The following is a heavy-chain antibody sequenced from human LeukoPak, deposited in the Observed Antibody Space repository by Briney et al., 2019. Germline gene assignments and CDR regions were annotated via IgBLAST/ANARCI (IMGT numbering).Heavy chain of an antibody. CDR1: GYTFTSYG. Sequence: ASVKVSCKASGYTFTSYGISWVRQAPGQGLEWMGWISAYNGNTNYAQKLQGRVTMTTDTSTSTAYMELRSLRSDDTAVYYCARDGALGILWFGDYYYMDVWGKGTTVTISS. J-gene: IGHJ6*03. CDR2: ISAYNGNT. D-gene: IGHD3-10*01. CDR3: ARDGALGILWFGDYYYMDV. V-gene: IGHV1-18*01.